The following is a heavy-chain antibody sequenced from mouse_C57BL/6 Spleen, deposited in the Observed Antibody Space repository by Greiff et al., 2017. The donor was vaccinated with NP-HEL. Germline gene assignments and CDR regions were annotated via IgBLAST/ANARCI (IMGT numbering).Heavy chain of an antibody. CDR3: ARWGDYDAPYAMDY. D-gene: IGHD2-4*01. CDR1: GYTFTNYW. V-gene: IGHV1-63*01. Sequence: QVQLQQSGAELVRPGTSVKMSCKASGYTFTNYWIGWAKQRPGHGLEWIGDIYPGGGYTNYNEKFKGKATLTADKSSSTAYMQFSSLTSEDSAIYYCARWGDYDAPYAMDYWGQGTSVTVSS. CDR2: IYPGGGYT. J-gene: IGHJ4*01.